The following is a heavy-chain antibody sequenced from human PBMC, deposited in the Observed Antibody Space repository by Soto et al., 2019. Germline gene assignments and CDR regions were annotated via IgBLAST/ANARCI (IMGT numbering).Heavy chain of an antibody. CDR2: IIPILGIA. CDR1: GGTFSSYT. V-gene: IGHV1-69*04. CDR3: AREYSSSYRRGDYYMDV. J-gene: IGHJ6*03. Sequence: ASVKVSCKASGGTFSSYTISWVRQAPGQGLEWMGRIIPILGIANYAQKFQGRVTITADKSTSTAYMELSSLRSEDTAVYYCAREYSSSYRRGDYYMDVWGKGTTVTVSS. D-gene: IGHD6-6*01.